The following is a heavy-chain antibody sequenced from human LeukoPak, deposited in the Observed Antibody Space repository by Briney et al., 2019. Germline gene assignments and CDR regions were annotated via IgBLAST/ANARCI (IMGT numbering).Heavy chain of an antibody. J-gene: IGHJ4*02. D-gene: IGHD3-22*01. CDR1: GFTFSSYA. Sequence: GGSLRLSCAASGFTFSSYAMSWVRQAPGKGPEWVSGISGGGSTYYTDSVKGRFTISRDNSKNTLYLQMNSLRAEDTAVYYCAKSYYYDSSGSYYFAYWGQGTLVTVSS. V-gene: IGHV3-23*01. CDR2: ISGGGST. CDR3: AKSYYYDSSGSYYFAY.